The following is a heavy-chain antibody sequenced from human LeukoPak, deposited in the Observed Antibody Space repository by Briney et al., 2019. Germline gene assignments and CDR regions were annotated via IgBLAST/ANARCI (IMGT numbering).Heavy chain of an antibody. CDR3: ASTSRDGYNVNY. J-gene: IGHJ4*02. Sequence: ASVTVSCTASGYTFTGYYMHWVRQAPGQGLEWMGWINPNSGGTNYAQKFQGRVTMTRDTSISTAYMELSRLRSDDTAVYYCASTSRDGYNVNYWGQGTLVTVSS. D-gene: IGHD5-24*01. V-gene: IGHV1-2*02. CDR1: GYTFTGYY. CDR2: INPNSGGT.